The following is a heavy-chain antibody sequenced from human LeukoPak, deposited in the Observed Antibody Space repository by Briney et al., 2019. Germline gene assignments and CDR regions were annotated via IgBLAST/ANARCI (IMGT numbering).Heavy chain of an antibody. J-gene: IGHJ3*02. D-gene: IGHD3-10*01. CDR3: ARTYYYGSGSPPIPFDI. V-gene: IGHV5-51*01. CDR2: IYPGDSDT. CDR1: GYSFTTYW. Sequence: GESLKISCKGSGYSFTTYWIGWVRQMPGKGLEWMGIIYPGDSDTRYSPSFQGQVTISADKSISTAYLQWSSLKASDTAMYYCARTYYYGSGSPPIPFDIWGQGTMVTVSS.